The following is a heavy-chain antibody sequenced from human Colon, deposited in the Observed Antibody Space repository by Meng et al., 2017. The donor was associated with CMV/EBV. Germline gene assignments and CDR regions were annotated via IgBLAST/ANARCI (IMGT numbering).Heavy chain of an antibody. Sequence: EVQLLEFGGDLVRPGGSLRLSCAASGFTFRAYAMSWVRQAPGKGLEWVSGISAGAGSTYYADSVKGRFTISRDNSKNLIYLQMNSLRAEDTAVYYCAKDPNGDYLGAFDMWGQGTMVTVSS. CDR3: AKDPNGDYLGAFDM. J-gene: IGHJ3*02. V-gene: IGHV3-23*01. CDR2: ISAGAGST. D-gene: IGHD2-8*01. CDR1: GFTFRAYA.